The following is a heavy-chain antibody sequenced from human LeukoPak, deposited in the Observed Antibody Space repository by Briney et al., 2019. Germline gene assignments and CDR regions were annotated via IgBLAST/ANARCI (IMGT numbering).Heavy chain of an antibody. Sequence: GRSLRLSCAASGFTFSSYAMSCVRQAPGKGLEWVSGISADGSSTYYADSLKGRFTISRDNSKYTVYLQMNSLRAEDTAVYYCAKWGNWFDPWGQGTLVTVSS. J-gene: IGHJ5*02. V-gene: IGHV3-23*01. D-gene: IGHD3-16*01. CDR3: AKWGNWFDP. CDR2: ISADGSST. CDR1: GFTFSSYA.